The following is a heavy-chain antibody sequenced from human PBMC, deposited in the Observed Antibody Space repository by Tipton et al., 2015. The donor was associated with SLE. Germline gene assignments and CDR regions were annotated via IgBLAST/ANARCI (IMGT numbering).Heavy chain of an antibody. Sequence: TLSLTCTVYGGSFSSYYWIWIRQPPGKGLEWIGEIDHSGGTNYNPSLKSRVTISVDTSKNQFSLKLSSVTAADTAVYYCATASSSLRGYYYYYMDVWGKGTTVTVSS. V-gene: IGHV4-34*01. CDR1: GGSFSSYY. CDR2: IDHSGGT. D-gene: IGHD2-2*01. CDR3: ATASSSLRGYYYYYMDV. J-gene: IGHJ6*03.